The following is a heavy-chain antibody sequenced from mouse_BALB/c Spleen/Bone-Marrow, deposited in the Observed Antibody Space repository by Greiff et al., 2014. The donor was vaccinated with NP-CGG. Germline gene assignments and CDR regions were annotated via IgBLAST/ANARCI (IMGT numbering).Heavy chain of an antibody. J-gene: IGHJ3*01. CDR1: GYSFTDYN. CDR3: AGDGYYVGFAY. CDR2: IDPYNGDT. D-gene: IGHD2-3*01. V-gene: IGHV1S135*01. Sequence: EVQLQQSGPELVKPGASVKVSCKASGYSFTDYNMYWVKQSHGKSLESIGYIDPYNGDTSYNQKFKGRATLTVDESSNTAFMHLNSLTSEDSAVYYCAGDGYYVGFAYWGQGTLVTVSA.